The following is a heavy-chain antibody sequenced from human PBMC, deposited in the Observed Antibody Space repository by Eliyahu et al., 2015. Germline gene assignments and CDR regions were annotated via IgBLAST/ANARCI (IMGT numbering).Heavy chain of an antibody. V-gene: IGHV3-7*05. CDR2: IKQDGSEK. Sequence: EVQLVESGGGLVQPGGSLXLSCAASGFTFXSYWXSWVRXAPGKGLEWVANIKQDGSEKYYVDSVKGRFTISRDNAKNSLYLQMNSLRAEDTAVYYCARDLTGFYYYYGMDVWGQGTTVTVSS. D-gene: IGHD1-1*01. J-gene: IGHJ6*02. CDR1: GFTFXSYW. CDR3: ARDLTGFYYYYGMDV.